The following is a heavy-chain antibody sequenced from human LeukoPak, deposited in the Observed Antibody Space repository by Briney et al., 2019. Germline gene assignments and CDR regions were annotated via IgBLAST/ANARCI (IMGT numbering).Heavy chain of an antibody. J-gene: IGHJ4*02. CDR1: GYTFTSYD. CDR2: MNPNRGNT. CDR3: ARWDCSGGSCYPFNY. D-gene: IGHD2-15*01. Sequence: ASVKVSCKASGYTFTSYDSNWMRQATGQGLEWMGWMNPNRGNTGYAQKLQARVTMTRNTSISTAYMELSSLRSEDTAVYYCARWDCSGGSCYPFNYWGQGTLVTVSS. V-gene: IGHV1-8*01.